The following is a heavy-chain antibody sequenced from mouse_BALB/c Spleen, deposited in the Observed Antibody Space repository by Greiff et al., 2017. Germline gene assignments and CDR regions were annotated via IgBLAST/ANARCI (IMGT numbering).Heavy chain of an antibody. CDR2: IYPGGGYT. V-gene: IGHV1-63*02. D-gene: IGHD2-12*01. CDR1: GYTFTNYW. Sequence: VQLQQSGAELVRPGTSVKISCMASGYTFTNYWLGWVKQRPGHGLEWIGDIYPGGGYTNYNEKFKGKATLTADTSSSTAYMQLSSLTSEDSAVYCCASPYDKDAMDYWGQGTAVTVSS. J-gene: IGHJ4*01. CDR3: ASPYDKDAMDY.